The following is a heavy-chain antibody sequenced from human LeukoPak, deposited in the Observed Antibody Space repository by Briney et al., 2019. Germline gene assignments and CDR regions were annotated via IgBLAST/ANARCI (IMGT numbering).Heavy chain of an antibody. Sequence: SVKVSCKASGGTFSSYAISWVRQAPGQGLEWMGGIIPIFGTANYAQKFQGRVTITTDESTSTAYMELSSLRSEDTAVYYCARGYSCGRYYYYYMDVWGKGTTVTVSS. CDR2: IIPIFGTA. CDR1: GGTFSSYA. V-gene: IGHV1-69*05. J-gene: IGHJ6*03. CDR3: ARGYSCGRYYYYYMDV. D-gene: IGHD5-18*01.